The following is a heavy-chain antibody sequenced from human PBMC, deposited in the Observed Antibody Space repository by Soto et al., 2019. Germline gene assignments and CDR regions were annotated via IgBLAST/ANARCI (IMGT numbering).Heavy chain of an antibody. CDR1: GFTFSSYG. D-gene: IGHD6-13*01. CDR3: AKDREAGLLDY. V-gene: IGHV3-30*18. J-gene: IGHJ4*02. Sequence: QVQLVESGGGVVQPGRSLRLSCAASGFTFSSYGMHWVRQAPGKGLEWVAVISYDGSNKYYADSVKGRFTISRDNSKNTLYLQMNSLRAEDTAVYYRAKDREAGLLDYWGQGTLVTVSS. CDR2: ISYDGSNK.